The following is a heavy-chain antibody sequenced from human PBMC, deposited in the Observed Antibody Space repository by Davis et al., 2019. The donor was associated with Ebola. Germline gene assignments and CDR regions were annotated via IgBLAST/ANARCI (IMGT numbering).Heavy chain of an antibody. CDR3: ARLTPRYYYYGMDV. CDR1: GGSFSGYY. CDR2: INHSGST. Sequence: MPSETLSLTCAVSGGSFSGYYWSWIRQPPGKGLEWIGEINHSGSTNYNPSLKSRVTISVDTSKNQFSLKLSSVTAADTAVYYCARLTPRYYYYGMDVWGQGTTVTISS. D-gene: IGHD4/OR15-4a*01. V-gene: IGHV4-34*01. J-gene: IGHJ6*02.